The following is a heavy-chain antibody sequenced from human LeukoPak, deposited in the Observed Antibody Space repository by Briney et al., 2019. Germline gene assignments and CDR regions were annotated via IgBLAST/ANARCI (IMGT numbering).Heavy chain of an antibody. CDR2: IYHSGST. V-gene: IGHV4-4*02. CDR3: ARDDDSGWYGTDY. Sequence: PSETLSLTCAVSGGSISSSNWWSWVRQPPGKGLEWIGEIYHSGSTNYNPSLKSRVTISVDKSKNQFSLKLSSVTAADTAVYYCARDDDSGWYGTDYWGQGTLVTVSS. J-gene: IGHJ4*02. CDR1: GGSISSSNW. D-gene: IGHD6-19*01.